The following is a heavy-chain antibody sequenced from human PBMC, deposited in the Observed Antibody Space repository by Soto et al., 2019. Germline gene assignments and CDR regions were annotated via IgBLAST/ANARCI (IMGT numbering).Heavy chain of an antibody. V-gene: IGHV4-39*01. Sequence: KPSETLSLTCTVSGISVSTSGYYWGWVRQPPGKGLDWIGNIYYSGSTFYNPSLRSRVTLSVDTSKNQFSLRLISVTVADTAVYFCAGFVVPASRNIDFDYCGQLTLVTDSS. J-gene: IGHJ4*02. CDR3: AGFVVPASRNIDFDY. CDR2: IYYSGST. D-gene: IGHD2-15*01. CDR1: GISVSTSGYY.